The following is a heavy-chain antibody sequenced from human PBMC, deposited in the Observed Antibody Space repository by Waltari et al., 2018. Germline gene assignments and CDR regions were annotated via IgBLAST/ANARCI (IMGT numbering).Heavy chain of an antibody. Sequence: QVQLVESGGGVVQPGGSLSLPCSASGFSFTSYGQPRSRQAPGKGLEWVAFIRYDGSKEYYADSVKGRFTISRDNPKNTLYLQMNSLRPEDTAVYYAFLGTLGELRGFDYWGQGTLVTVSS. V-gene: IGHV3-30*02. CDR1: GFSFTSYG. D-gene: IGHD3-16*01. CDR3: FLGTLGELRGFDY. J-gene: IGHJ4*02. CDR2: IRYDGSKE.